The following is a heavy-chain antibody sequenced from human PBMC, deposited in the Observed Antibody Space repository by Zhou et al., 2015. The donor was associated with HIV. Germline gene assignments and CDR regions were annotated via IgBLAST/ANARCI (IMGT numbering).Heavy chain of an antibody. CDR2: IIPIFGTA. CDR3: ARTGRGSGVMITPVPKTRFDP. D-gene: IGHD3-10*01. CDR1: GGTFSSYA. J-gene: IGHJ5*02. V-gene: IGHV1-69*01. Sequence: QVQLVQSGAEVKKPGSSVKVSCKASGGTFSSYAISWVRQAPGQGLEWMGGIIPIFGTANYAQKFQGRVTITADESTSTAYMELSSLRSEDTAVYYCARTGRGSGVMITPVPKTRFDPVGPREPWSPSPQ.